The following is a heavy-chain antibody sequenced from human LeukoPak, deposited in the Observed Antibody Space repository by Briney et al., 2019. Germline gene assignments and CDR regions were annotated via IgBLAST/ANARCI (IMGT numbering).Heavy chain of an antibody. CDR3: AREGGGMSSVTWGWFDP. Sequence: ASVKVSCKASGYIFTSYYMHWVRQAPGQGLEWMGIINPSDGSSNYAQKFQGRVTMSRDTSTSTAYMELSSLRSEDTAVYYCAREGGGMSSVTWGWFDPWGQGTLVTVSS. J-gene: IGHJ5*02. V-gene: IGHV1-46*01. CDR1: GYIFTSYY. D-gene: IGHD4-17*01. CDR2: INPSDGSS.